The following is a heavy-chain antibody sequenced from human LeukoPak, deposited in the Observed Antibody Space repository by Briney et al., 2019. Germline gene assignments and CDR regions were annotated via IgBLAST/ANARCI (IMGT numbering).Heavy chain of an antibody. CDR1: GYTFTSYD. Sequence: ASVKVSCKASGYTFTSYDINWVRQATGQGLEWMGWMNPNSGNTGYAQKFQGRVTMTRNTSISTAYMELSSLRSEDTAVYYCARGFGSLGTNSSGYNYYYYYMDVWGKGTTVTVSS. CDR2: MNPNSGNT. J-gene: IGHJ6*03. CDR3: ARGFGSLGTNSSGYNYYYYYMDV. D-gene: IGHD3-22*01. V-gene: IGHV1-8*01.